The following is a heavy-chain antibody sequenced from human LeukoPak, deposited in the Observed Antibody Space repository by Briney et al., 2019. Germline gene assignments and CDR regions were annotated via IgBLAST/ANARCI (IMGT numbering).Heavy chain of an antibody. J-gene: IGHJ4*02. Sequence: GGSLRLSCAASGFTFSSYWMSWVRQAPGKGLEWVANIKQDGSEKYYVDSVKGRFTISRDNAKNSLYLQMNSLRAEDTAVYYCTRAPYHGDYVSWAWGQGTLVTVSS. CDR3: TRAPYHGDYVSWA. V-gene: IGHV3-7*01. CDR2: IKQDGSEK. D-gene: IGHD4-17*01. CDR1: GFTFSSYW.